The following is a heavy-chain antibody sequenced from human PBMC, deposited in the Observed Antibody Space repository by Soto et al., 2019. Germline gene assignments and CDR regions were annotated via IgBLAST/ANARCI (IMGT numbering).Heavy chain of an antibody. J-gene: IGHJ6*02. V-gene: IGHV3-23*01. Sequence: GGSLRLSCAASGFTFSSYAMSWVRQAPGKGLEWVSAISGSGGSTYYADSVKGRFTISRDNSKNTLYLQINSLRAEDTAVYYCAKDAVVVAATRASRYYGMDVWGQGTTVTVSS. CDR3: AKDAVVVAATRASRYYGMDV. D-gene: IGHD2-15*01. CDR2: ISGSGGST. CDR1: GFTFSSYA.